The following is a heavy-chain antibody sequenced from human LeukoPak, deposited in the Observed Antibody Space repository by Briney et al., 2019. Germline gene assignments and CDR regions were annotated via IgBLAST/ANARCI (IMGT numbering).Heavy chain of an antibody. CDR2: LNPDSGHT. CDR1: GYTFMRYN. D-gene: IGHD3-22*01. V-gene: IGHV1-8*01. CDR3: MFDSSGYSGAFDK. J-gene: IGHJ3*02. Sequence: ASVKVSCKASGYTFMRYNIHWVRQATGQGLEWLGWLNPDSGHTGYGQKFQGRVSMTRDTSISTAYMELSSLRPEDTATYYCMFDSSGYSGAFDKWGQGTTVTVSS.